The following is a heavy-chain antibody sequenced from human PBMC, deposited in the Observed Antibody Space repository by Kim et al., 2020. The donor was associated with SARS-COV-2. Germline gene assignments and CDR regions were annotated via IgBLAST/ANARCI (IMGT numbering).Heavy chain of an antibody. CDR1: GVTGSRKD. V-gene: IGHV3-53*01. D-gene: IGHD3-10*01. CDR2: IYSGGST. CDR3: TTWRSKYGPWDY. Sequence: GGSLRLSCAASGVTGSRKDRRGGRKATGKGLEWVSVIYSGGSTYYADSVKGRFTISRDNSKNTLYLQMNTLGAEDTAIYYCTTWRSKYGPWDYWGQGTLGTVSS. J-gene: IGHJ4*02.